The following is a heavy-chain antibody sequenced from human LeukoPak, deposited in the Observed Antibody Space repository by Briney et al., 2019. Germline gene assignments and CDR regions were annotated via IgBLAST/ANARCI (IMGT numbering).Heavy chain of an antibody. D-gene: IGHD2-2*01. Sequence: TGGSLRLSCAASGFTFSSYGMHWVHQAPGKGLEWVAVIWYDGSNKYYADSVKGRFTISRDNSKNTLYLQMNSLRAEDTAVYYCARAYQLLDMDVWGKGTTVTVSS. CDR2: IWYDGSNK. CDR1: GFTFSSYG. CDR3: ARAYQLLDMDV. V-gene: IGHV3-33*01. J-gene: IGHJ6*04.